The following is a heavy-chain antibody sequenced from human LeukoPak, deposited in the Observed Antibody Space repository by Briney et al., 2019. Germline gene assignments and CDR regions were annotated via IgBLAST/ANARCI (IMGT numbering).Heavy chain of an antibody. Sequence: GGSLRLSCAASGFTFSSYSMNWVRQAPGKGLEWVSSISSSSSTIYYADSVKGRFTISRDNAKNSLYLQMNSLRAEDTAVYYCAREEGAYPYYFDYWGQGTLVTVSS. CDR3: AREEGAYPYYFDY. CDR2: ISSSSSTI. V-gene: IGHV3-48*01. CDR1: GFTFSSYS. D-gene: IGHD3-16*01. J-gene: IGHJ4*02.